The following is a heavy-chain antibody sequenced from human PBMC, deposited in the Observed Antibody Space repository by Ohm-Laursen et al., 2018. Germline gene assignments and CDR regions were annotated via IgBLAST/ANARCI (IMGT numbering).Heavy chain of an antibody. Sequence: SQTLSLTCTVSGGSIGLYYWNWIRQSPGKGLEWIGDIHDSGRTNYNPSLKSRVTISVDTSKNQFSLNLNSVTAADTAVYYCARRGGSNAFDIWGQGTMVTVSS. CDR1: GGSIGLYY. CDR3: ARRGGSNAFDI. J-gene: IGHJ3*02. V-gene: IGHV4-59*12. CDR2: IHDSGRT. D-gene: IGHD3-10*01.